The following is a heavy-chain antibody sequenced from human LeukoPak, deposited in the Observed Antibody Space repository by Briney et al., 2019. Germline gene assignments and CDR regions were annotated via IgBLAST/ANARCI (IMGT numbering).Heavy chain of an antibody. Sequence: GASVMVSCKASGYTFTSYDINWVRQATGKGLEWMGWMNPNSGDTGYAQKFQGRVTMTRSTSITTAYMELSSLRSEDTAVYYCARVPRDDYSNLHDYWGQGTLVTVSS. CDR3: ARVPRDDYSNLHDY. V-gene: IGHV1-8*01. D-gene: IGHD4-11*01. J-gene: IGHJ4*02. CDR2: MNPNSGDT. CDR1: GYTFTSYD.